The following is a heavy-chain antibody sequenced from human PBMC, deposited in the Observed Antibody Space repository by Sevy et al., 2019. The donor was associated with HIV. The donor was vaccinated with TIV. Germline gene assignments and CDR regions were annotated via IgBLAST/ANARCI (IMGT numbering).Heavy chain of an antibody. D-gene: IGHD3-3*01. CDR1: GFTFGDYA. CDR2: IRSKAYGGTT. Sequence: GGSLRLSCTASGFTFGDYAMSWVHQAPGKGLEWVGFIRSKAYGGTTEYAASVKGRFTISRDDSKSIAYLQMNSLKTEDTAVYYCTWSGSEYAFDIWGQGTMVTVSS. J-gene: IGHJ3*02. CDR3: TWSGSEYAFDI. V-gene: IGHV3-49*04.